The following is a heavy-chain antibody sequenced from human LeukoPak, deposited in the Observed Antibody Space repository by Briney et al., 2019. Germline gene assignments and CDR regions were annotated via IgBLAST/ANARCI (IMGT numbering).Heavy chain of an antibody. CDR3: AKDLKYQLLSRWFDP. J-gene: IGHJ5*02. D-gene: IGHD2-2*01. V-gene: IGHV3-23*01. Sequence: GASLRLSCAASGFTFSSYAVSWVRQAPGKGLEWVSSISGSGGSTYYADSVKGRFTISRDNSKNTLYLQMNSLRAEDTAVYYCAKDLKYQLLSRWFDPWGQGTLVTVSS. CDR1: GFTFSSYA. CDR2: ISGSGGST.